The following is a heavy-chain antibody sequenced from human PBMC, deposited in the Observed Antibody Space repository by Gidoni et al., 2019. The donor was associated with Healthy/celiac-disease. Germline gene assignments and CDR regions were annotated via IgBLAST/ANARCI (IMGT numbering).Heavy chain of an antibody. CDR1: GDSSSTHTAA. Sequence: QVQLQPSGPGLVTPSQTLSLTCTISGDSSSTHTAAWNWIRQSPSRGVELLGRTYYRSKWYNDYAVSLKSRITINPDTSKNQFSLQLNSVTPEDTAVYYCAREFPSFEEKENFDYWGQGTLVTVSS. D-gene: IGHD3-9*01. J-gene: IGHJ4*02. V-gene: IGHV6-1*01. CDR3: AREFPSFEEKENFDY. CDR2: TYYRSKWYN.